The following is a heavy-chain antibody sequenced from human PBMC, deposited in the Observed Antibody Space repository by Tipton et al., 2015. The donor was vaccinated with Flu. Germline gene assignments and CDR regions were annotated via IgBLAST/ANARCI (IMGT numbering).Heavy chain of an antibody. J-gene: IGHJ3*02. CDR3: ARVTDYYDSSGAQTDAFDI. CDR2: IIPIFGTA. Sequence: QVQLVQSGAEVKKPGSSVKVSCKASGGTFSSYAISWVRQAPGQGLEWMGGIIPIFGTANYAQKFQGRVTITADESTSTAYMELSSLRSEDTAVHYCARVTDYYDSSGAQTDAFDIWGQGTMVTVSS. CDR1: GGTFSSYA. V-gene: IGHV1-69*01. D-gene: IGHD3-22*01.